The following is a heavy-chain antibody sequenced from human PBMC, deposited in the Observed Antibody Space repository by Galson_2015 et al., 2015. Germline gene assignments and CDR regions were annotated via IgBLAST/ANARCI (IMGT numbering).Heavy chain of an antibody. CDR2: LSNDGNYK. D-gene: IGHD3-22*01. J-gene: IGHJ4*02. Sequence: KGLEWVAVLSNDGNYKYHADSVKGRFTISRDNSKNTLYLQMYGLRAEDTAVYYCARDFYYDSSGNLGHGDYWGQGTLVTVSS. V-gene: IGHV3-30-3*01. CDR3: ARDFYYDSSGNLGHGDY.